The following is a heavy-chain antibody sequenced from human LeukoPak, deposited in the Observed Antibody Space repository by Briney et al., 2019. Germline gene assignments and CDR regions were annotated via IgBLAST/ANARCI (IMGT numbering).Heavy chain of an antibody. D-gene: IGHD4-23*01. J-gene: IGHJ4*02. V-gene: IGHV1-69*13. CDR2: IIPIFGTA. Sequence: GASVKVSCKASGGTFSSYAISWVRQAPGQGLEWMGRIIPIFGTANYAQKFQGRVTITADESTSTAYMELSSLRSEDTAVYYCARRGDYGGINFDYWGQGTLVTVSS. CDR1: GGTFSSYA. CDR3: ARRGDYGGINFDY.